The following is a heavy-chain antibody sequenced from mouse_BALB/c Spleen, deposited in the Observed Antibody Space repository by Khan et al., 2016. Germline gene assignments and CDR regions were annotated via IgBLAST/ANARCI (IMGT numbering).Heavy chain of an antibody. CDR2: INTNTGEP. CDR3: ARGSLGRGFDY. CDR1: GYTFTNYG. V-gene: IGHV9-3*02. J-gene: IGHJ2*01. D-gene: IGHD4-1*01. Sequence: QIQLVQSGPELKKPGETVKISCKASGYTFTNYGMNWVKQAPGKGLKWMGWINTNTGEPTYAEELKGRFAFSLETSASTAYLQINNLKNEDTATYFCARGSLGRGFDYWGQGTTLTASS.